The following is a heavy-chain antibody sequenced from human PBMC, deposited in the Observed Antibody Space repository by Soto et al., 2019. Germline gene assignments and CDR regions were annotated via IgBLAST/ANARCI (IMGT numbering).Heavy chain of an antibody. Sequence: QVQLQQWGAGLLKPSETLSLTCAVYGGSFSGYYWSWIRQPPGKGLEWIGEINHSGSTNYNPSLKSRVTISVDTSKNQFSLKLSSVTAADTAVYDCARGQGGGGIAVAGIFHPASYYFDYWGQGTLVTVSS. CDR3: ARGQGGGGIAVAGIFHPASYYFDY. J-gene: IGHJ4*02. CDR2: INHSGST. V-gene: IGHV4-34*01. CDR1: GGSFSGYY. D-gene: IGHD6-19*01.